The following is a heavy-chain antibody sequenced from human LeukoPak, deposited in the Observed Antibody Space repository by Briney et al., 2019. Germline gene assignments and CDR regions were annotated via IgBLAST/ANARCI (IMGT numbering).Heavy chain of an antibody. Sequence: GGSLRLSCAASKFTFSSYEMNWVRQAPGKGLEWVSSIDSSGGYMFYADSVKGRFIISRDNAKDSLYLQMNSLRVEDTAVYYCLRGDRRDYWGQGTLVTVSS. CDR1: KFTFSSYE. CDR2: IDSSGGYM. V-gene: IGHV3-21*06. CDR3: LRGDRRDY. J-gene: IGHJ4*02.